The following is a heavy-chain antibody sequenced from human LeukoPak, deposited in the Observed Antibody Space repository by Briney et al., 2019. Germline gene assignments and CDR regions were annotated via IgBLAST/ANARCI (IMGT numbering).Heavy chain of an antibody. CDR3: AQGGDYSSSSVFDY. V-gene: IGHV4-30-4*08. CDR2: IYYSGST. J-gene: IGHJ4*02. CDR1: GGSISSGDYY. D-gene: IGHD6-6*01. Sequence: SETLSLTCTVSGGSISSGDYYWSWIRQPPGKGLEWIGYIYYSGSTYYNPSLKSRVTISVDTSKNQFSLKLSSVTAADTAVYYCAQGGDYSSSSVFDYCGQGTLVTVSS.